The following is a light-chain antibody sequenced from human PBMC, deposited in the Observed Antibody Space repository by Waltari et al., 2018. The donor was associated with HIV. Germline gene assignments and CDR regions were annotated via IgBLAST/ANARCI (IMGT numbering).Light chain of an antibody. CDR3: CSYAGSYNYV. CDR1: SSDVGGYKY. V-gene: IGLV2-11*01. J-gene: IGLJ1*01. CDR2: DVS. Sequence: QSALTQPRSVSGSPGQSVTISCTGTSSDVGGYKYVSWYQHHPGKAPKLMIYDVSKRPSGVPDRFSGSKSGNTASLTISGLQAEDEADYYCCSYAGSYNYVFGTGTKVTVL.